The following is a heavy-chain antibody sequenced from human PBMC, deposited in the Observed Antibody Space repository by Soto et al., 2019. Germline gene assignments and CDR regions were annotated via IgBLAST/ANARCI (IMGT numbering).Heavy chain of an antibody. V-gene: IGHV4-59*01. Sequence: PSETLSLTCTVSGGSISSYYWSWIRQPPGKGLEWIGYIYYSGSTNYNPSLKSRVTISVDTSTNQFSLKLSSVTAADTAVYYCARGDYDILTGYYYYYYYMDVWGKGTTVTVSS. J-gene: IGHJ6*03. CDR1: GGSISSYY. CDR2: IYYSGST. D-gene: IGHD3-9*01. CDR3: ARGDYDILTGYYYYYYYMDV.